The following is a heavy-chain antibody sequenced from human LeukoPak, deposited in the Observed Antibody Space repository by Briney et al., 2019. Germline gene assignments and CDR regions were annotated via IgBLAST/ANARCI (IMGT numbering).Heavy chain of an antibody. D-gene: IGHD3-10*01. V-gene: IGHV3-7*01. Sequence: PGGSLRLSCAASGFTFSSYWMSWVRQAPGKRLEWVANIKQDGSEKYYVDSVKGRFTISRDNAKNSLYLQMNSLRAEDTAVYYCASDYYYGSGSYYKPPSPDDYWGQGTLVTVSS. CDR1: GFTFSSYW. CDR2: IKQDGSEK. CDR3: ASDYYYGSGSYYKPPSPDDY. J-gene: IGHJ4*02.